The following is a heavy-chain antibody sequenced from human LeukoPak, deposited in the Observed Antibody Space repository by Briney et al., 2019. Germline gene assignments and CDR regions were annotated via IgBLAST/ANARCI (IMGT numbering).Heavy chain of an antibody. J-gene: IGHJ4*02. CDR2: ISGSSTYI. Sequence: GGSLRLSCAASGFTFSSYAMNWVRQAPGKGLEWVSSISGSSTYIYYAGSVKGRFTISRDNAKNSLYLQMNGLRAEDTAVYYCARELRAGYCTNGVCHTPFDYWSQGTLVTVSS. CDR3: ARELRAGYCTNGVCHTPFDY. D-gene: IGHD2-8*01. V-gene: IGHV3-21*01. CDR1: GFTFSSYA.